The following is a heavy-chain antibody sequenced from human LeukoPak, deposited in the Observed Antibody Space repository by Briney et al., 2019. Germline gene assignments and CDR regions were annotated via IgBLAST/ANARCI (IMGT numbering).Heavy chain of an antibody. CDR1: GDNFPIYW. CDR3: ARQGAAGKYYYYYMDV. D-gene: IGHD6-13*01. J-gene: IGHJ6*03. CDR2: IYPDDSNT. V-gene: IGHV5-51*01. Sequence: GESLKISCQGSGDNFPIYWIGWVRQMPGQGLEWMGIIYPDDSNTIYGPSFQGQVTISADKSINTAYLEWSSLKASDTAIYYCARQGAAGKYYYYYMDVWGKGTTVTVSS.